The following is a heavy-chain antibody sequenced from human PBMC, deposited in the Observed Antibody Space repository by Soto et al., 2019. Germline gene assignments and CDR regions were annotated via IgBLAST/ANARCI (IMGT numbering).Heavy chain of an antibody. V-gene: IGHV1-58*02. Sequence: QMQLAQSGPEVKKPGTSVKVSCKASGFTFTNSAIQWVRQARGQRLEWIGWIVVGSGRTDYAQKFQERLTITRDMSTTTAYMELSSLRLEDTAVYYCAAVQGGGTTFHFWVQGTLVTVSS. CDR2: IVVGSGRT. CDR3: AAVQGGGTTFHF. CDR1: GFTFTNSA. D-gene: IGHD1-7*01. J-gene: IGHJ4*02.